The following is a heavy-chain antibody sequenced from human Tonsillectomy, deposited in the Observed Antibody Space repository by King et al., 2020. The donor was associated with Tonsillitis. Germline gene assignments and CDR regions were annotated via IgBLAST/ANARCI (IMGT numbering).Heavy chain of an antibody. V-gene: IGHV4-59*01. CDR1: GGSISSYY. Sequence: VQLQESGPGLVKPSETLSLTCSVSGGSISSYYWSWIRQPPGKGLEWIGYIYYSGSTNYNPSLKTRVTISVDTSRNQFSLKLSSVTAADTAVYYWARGIMGASDAFDIWGQGTMVTVSS. CDR2: IYYSGST. D-gene: IGHD1-26*01. CDR3: ARGIMGASDAFDI. J-gene: IGHJ3*02.